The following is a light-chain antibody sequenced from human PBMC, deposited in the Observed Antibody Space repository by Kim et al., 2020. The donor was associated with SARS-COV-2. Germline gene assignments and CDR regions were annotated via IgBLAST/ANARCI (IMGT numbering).Light chain of an antibody. V-gene: IGKV1-5*03. Sequence: DIQMTQSPSTLSASVGDRVTITCRASHSISSWLAWYQQKPGKAPKLLIYKASSLESGVPSRFSGSGYGTEFTLTISSLQPNDFATYYCQQYNTYAWTFGQGTKVDIK. J-gene: IGKJ1*01. CDR2: KAS. CDR1: HSISSW. CDR3: QQYNTYAWT.